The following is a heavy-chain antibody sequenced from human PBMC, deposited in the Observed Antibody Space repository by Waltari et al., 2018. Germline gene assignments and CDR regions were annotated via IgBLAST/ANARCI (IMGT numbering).Heavy chain of an antibody. CDR1: GFTFSSYA. CDR2: ISGSGVST. D-gene: IGHD2-2*01. V-gene: IGHV3-23*04. J-gene: IGHJ5*02. CDR3: ARESFYCSSTSCPNWFDP. Sequence: EVQLVESGGGLVQPGGSLRLSCAASGFTFSSYAMSWVRQAPGKGLEWVSAISGSGVSTYYADSVKGRFTISRDNSKNTLYLQMNSLRAEDTAVYYCARESFYCSSTSCPNWFDPWGQGTLVTVSS.